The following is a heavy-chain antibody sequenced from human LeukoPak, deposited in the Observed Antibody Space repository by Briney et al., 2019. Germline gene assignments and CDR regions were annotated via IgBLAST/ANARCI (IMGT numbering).Heavy chain of an antibody. CDR1: GFTFSSYA. V-gene: IGHV3-30*04. J-gene: IGHJ3*02. Sequence: GRSLRLSCAASGFTFSSYAMHWVRQAPGKELEWVAAISDVGNNKHYADSVKGRFTIFRDNSKNTLYLHMNSLRNEDTAVYYCASVDDLDAFAMWGQGTMVTVSS. CDR2: ISDVGNNK. D-gene: IGHD5-12*01. CDR3: ASVDDLDAFAM.